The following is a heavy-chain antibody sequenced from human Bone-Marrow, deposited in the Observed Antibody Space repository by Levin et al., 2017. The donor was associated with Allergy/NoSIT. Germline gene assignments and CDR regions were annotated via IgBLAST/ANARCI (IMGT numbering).Heavy chain of an antibody. CDR2: ISDNGSLQ. J-gene: IGHJ6*02. CDR3: AKSGMAGYYSIYYGMDV. CDR1: GLTLTSRV. V-gene: IGHV3-30*18. D-gene: IGHD3-3*01. Sequence: GGSLRLSCAASGLTLTSRVMHWVRQAPGKGLEWLAVISDNGSLQFYLDSMKGRSTISRDNSKNTLYLQMNSLRPEDTALYFCAKSGMAGYYSIYYGMDVWGQGTTVTVSS.